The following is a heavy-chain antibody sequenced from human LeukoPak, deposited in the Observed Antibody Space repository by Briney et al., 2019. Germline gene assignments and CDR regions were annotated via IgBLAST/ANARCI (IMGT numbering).Heavy chain of an antibody. CDR2: MNPNSGNT. Sequence: ASVKVSCKASGYTFTSYDINLVRQATGQGLEWMGWMNPNSGNTGYAQKFQGRVTMTRNTSISTAYMELSSLRSEDTAVYYCARGYSKVVAARSYYYMDVWGKGTTVTVSS. D-gene: IGHD2-15*01. CDR1: GYTFTSYD. V-gene: IGHV1-8*01. J-gene: IGHJ6*03. CDR3: ARGYSKVVAARSYYYMDV.